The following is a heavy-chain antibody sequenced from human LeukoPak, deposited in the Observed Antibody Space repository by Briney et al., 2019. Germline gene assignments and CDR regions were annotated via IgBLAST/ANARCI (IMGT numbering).Heavy chain of an antibody. D-gene: IGHD3-10*01. Sequence: ASVKVSCKASGYSFTAFYIHWVRQAPGQGLEWMGWIHPRSGETNYAYKFRGRVTMTRNTSISTTYMDLGSLGSDDTAVYYCARDGEYGTGSYYRGCFDYWGQGTLVTVSS. CDR2: IHPRSGET. CDR3: ARDGEYGTGSYYRGCFDY. V-gene: IGHV1-2*02. J-gene: IGHJ4*02. CDR1: GYSFTAFY.